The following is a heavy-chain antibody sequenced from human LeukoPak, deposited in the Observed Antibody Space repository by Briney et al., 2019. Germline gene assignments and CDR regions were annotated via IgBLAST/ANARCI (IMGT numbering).Heavy chain of an antibody. Sequence: ASVKVSCKASGGTFSSYAISWVRQAPGQGLEWMGRIIPILGIANYAQKFQGRVTITADKSTSTAYMELSSLRSEDTAVYYCARDLYYDILTGYPDPIDYWGQGTLVTVSS. V-gene: IGHV1-69*04. CDR2: IIPILGIA. J-gene: IGHJ4*02. D-gene: IGHD3-9*01. CDR3: ARDLYYDILTGYPDPIDY. CDR1: GGTFSSYA.